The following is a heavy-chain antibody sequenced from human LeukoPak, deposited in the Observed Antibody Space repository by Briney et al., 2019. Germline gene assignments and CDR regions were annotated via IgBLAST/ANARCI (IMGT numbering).Heavy chain of an antibody. Sequence: SETLSLTCTVSGGSMSGHYWSWIRQPPGKGLEWIAYIHYSGSTNYSPSLKSRVTISIDTSKNQFSLKLSSVTATDTAVYYCAREIAVTGTLRFDPWGQGTLVTVSS. J-gene: IGHJ5*02. D-gene: IGHD6-19*01. V-gene: IGHV4-59*11. CDR1: GGSMSGHY. CDR3: AREIAVTGTLRFDP. CDR2: IHYSGST.